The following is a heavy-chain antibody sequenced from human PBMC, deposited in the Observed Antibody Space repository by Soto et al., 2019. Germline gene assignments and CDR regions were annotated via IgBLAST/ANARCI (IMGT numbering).Heavy chain of an antibody. V-gene: IGHV4-59*08. CDR2: IYYSGGT. D-gene: IGHD6-25*01. CDR1: GGSISCNY. Sequence: ETLSLTCTVSGGSISCNYWRWIQQPPGKGLEWIGYIYYSGGTNYNPSLKSRVTISVDTSKNQFSLKLSSVTAADTAVYYCARGPAADSFYGMDVWGQGTTVTVSS. CDR3: ARGPAADSFYGMDV. J-gene: IGHJ6*02.